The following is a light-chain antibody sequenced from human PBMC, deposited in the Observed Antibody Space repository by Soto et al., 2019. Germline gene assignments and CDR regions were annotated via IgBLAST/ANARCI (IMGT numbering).Light chain of an antibody. V-gene: IGLV2-14*03. CDR3: ISYTSISPHVV. Sequence: QSALTQPASVSGSTGQSIAISCTGTSSDVGSYNYVSWYQHHPGKAPKLMMYDVSKRPSGVSNRFSGSKSGNTASLTISGLQAEDEADYYCISYTSISPHVVFGGGTKLTVL. J-gene: IGLJ2*01. CDR2: DVS. CDR1: SSDVGSYNY.